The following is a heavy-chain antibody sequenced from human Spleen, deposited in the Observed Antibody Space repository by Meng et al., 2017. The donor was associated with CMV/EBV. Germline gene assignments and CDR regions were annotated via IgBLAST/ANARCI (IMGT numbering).Heavy chain of an antibody. J-gene: IGHJ6*02. Sequence: GESLKISCVASGFTFSHYAMSWVRQAPGKGLEWVSTISGSGSSTYYADSVKGRFTISRDNSKNTLYLQMNSLRAEDTAVYYCAKARTGTLSGMDVWGQGTTVTVSS. D-gene: IGHD1-7*01. CDR3: AKARTGTLSGMDV. CDR1: GFTFSHYA. V-gene: IGHV3-23*01. CDR2: ISGSGSST.